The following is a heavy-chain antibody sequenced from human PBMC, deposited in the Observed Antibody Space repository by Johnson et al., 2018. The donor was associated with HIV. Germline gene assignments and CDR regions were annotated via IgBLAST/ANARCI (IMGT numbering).Heavy chain of an antibody. J-gene: IGHJ3*02. Sequence: QVQLVESGGGLVKPGGSLRVSCAASGFTFSSYGMHWVRQAPGKGLEWVAVIWYDGSNKYYADSVKGRFIISRDNSKNTLYLQMNSLRAEDTAVYYCARDPSPSSYRAFDIWGQGTMVTVSS. D-gene: IGHD5-12*01. CDR2: IWYDGSNK. CDR3: ARDPSPSSYRAFDI. V-gene: IGHV3-33*08. CDR1: GFTFSSYG.